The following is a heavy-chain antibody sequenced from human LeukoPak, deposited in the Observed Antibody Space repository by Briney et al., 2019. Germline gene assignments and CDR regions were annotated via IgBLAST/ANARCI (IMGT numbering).Heavy chain of an antibody. CDR2: ISSHSDYI. D-gene: IGHD6-13*01. CDR1: GFTSTSYS. CDR3: ARRQQHEFDY. Sequence: GGSLRLSCAASGFTSTSYSMSWVRQAPGKGLEWVSSISSHSDYIYYADSVKGRFTISRDNAQNSLSLQMNSLRAEDTAVYYCARRQQHEFDYWGQGTLVTVSS. V-gene: IGHV3-21*01. J-gene: IGHJ4*02.